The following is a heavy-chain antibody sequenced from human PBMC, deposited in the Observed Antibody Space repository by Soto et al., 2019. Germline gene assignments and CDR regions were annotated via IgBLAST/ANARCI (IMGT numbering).Heavy chain of an antibody. CDR1: GGSFSGYY. CDR3: ARGLAHYCSSTSCYNRRNWFDP. Sequence: SETLSLTCAVYGGSFSGYYWSWIRQPPGKGLEWIGEINHSGSTNYNPSLKSRVTISVDTSKNQFSLKLSSVTAADTAVYYCARGLAHYCSSTSCYNRRNWFDPWGQGTLVTVSS. D-gene: IGHD2-2*02. V-gene: IGHV4-34*01. J-gene: IGHJ5*02. CDR2: INHSGST.